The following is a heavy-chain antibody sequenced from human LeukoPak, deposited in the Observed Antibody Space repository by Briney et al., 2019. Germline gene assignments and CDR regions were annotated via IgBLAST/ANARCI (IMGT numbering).Heavy chain of an antibody. D-gene: IGHD6-19*01. CDR3: ASHSRTTGYSSGWYPFDY. CDR2: IYTSGST. CDR1: GGSISSYY. Sequence: SVTLSLTCTVSGGSISSYYWSWIRQPARKGLEWIGRIYTSGSTNYNPSLKSRVTMSVDTSENQFSLKLSSVTAADTAVYYCASHSRTTGYSSGWYPFDYWGQGTLVTVSS. V-gene: IGHV4-4*07. J-gene: IGHJ4*02.